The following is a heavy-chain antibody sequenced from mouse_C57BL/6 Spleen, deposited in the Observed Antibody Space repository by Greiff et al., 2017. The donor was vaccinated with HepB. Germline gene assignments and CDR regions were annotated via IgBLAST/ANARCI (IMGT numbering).Heavy chain of an antibody. CDR1: GYTFTSYW. CDR3: ARGTLGGYYFDY. Sequence: VQLQQPGAELVMPGASVKLSCKASGYTFTSYWMHWVKQRPGQGLEWIGEIDPSDSYTNYNQKFKGKSTLTVDKSSSTAYMQLSSLTSEDSAVYYCARGTLGGYYFDYWGQGTTLTVSS. J-gene: IGHJ2*01. CDR2: IDPSDSYT. D-gene: IGHD3-3*01. V-gene: IGHV1-69*01.